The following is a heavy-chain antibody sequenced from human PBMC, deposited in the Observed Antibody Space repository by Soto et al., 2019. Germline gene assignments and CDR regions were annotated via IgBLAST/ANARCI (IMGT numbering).Heavy chain of an antibody. J-gene: IGHJ6*04. Sequence: SQTLSLTCAISGDSVSSNSAAWNWIRQSPSRGLEWLGRTYYRSKWYNDYAVSVKSRITINPDTSKNQFSLQLNSVTPEDTAVYYCARFLFRGRPAFWSGRNYYYGMDVWGKGPRFTISS. CDR2: TYYRSKWYN. CDR1: GDSVSSNSAA. D-gene: IGHD3-3*01. V-gene: IGHV6-1*01. CDR3: ARFLFRGRPAFWSGRNYYYGMDV.